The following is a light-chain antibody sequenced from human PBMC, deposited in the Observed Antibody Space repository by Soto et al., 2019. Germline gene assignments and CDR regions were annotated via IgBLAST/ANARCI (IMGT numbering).Light chain of an antibody. V-gene: IGLV2-14*01. CDR1: SGDIGGYNY. Sequence: QSALTQPASVSGSHVQSITISCAGTSGDIGGYNYVSWYQQHPGKAPKLMIYDVSNRPSGVSNRFSGSKSGNTASLTISGLQAEDEADYYCSSYTSSSTYVFGTGTKSPS. CDR2: DVS. CDR3: SSYTSSSTYV. J-gene: IGLJ1*01.